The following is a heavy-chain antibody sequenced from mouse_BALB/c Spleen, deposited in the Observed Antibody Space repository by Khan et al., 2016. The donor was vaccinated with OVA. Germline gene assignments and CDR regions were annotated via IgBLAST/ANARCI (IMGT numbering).Heavy chain of an antibody. CDR1: GYSFTNYV. CDR2: INTYIGEP. Sequence: QIQLVQSGPELKKPGETVKISCKASGYSFTNYVMNWVKQAPGKGLKWMGWINTYIGEPTYSDDFKGWFAFSLETSASTAYLQINNLKNEDTATYFCAMGNRDFDYWGQGTTLTVSS. V-gene: IGHV9-3-1*01. J-gene: IGHJ2*01. CDR3: AMGNRDFDY. D-gene: IGHD2-1*01.